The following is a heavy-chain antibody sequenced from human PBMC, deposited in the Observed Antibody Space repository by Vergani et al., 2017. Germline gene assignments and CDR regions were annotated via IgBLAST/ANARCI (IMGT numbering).Heavy chain of an antibody. D-gene: IGHD3-3*01. CDR2: MDYSGST. CDR3: ARAPIGSTIFGVVIIRFAFDI. V-gene: IGHV4-39*07. CDR1: GDSVLITDYH. J-gene: IGHJ3*02. Sequence: QVQLQESGPGLVKPSETLSLTCTVSGDSVLITDYHWGWIRQPPGKGLEWIGSMDYSGSTSYNPSLKSTVTISVDTSKNQFSLKLSSVTASDTAVYYCARAPIGSTIFGVVIIRFAFDIWGQGSMATVSS.